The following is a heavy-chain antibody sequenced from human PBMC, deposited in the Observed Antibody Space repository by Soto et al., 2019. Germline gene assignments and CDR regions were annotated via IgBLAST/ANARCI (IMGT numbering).Heavy chain of an antibody. J-gene: IGHJ4*02. Sequence: GGSLRLSCAASGFTFSSYSMNWVRQAPGKGLEWVSSTSSSSSYIYYADSVKGRFTISRDNAKNSLYLQMNSLRAEDTAVYYCARDDLIEGPTLYWGQGTLVTVSS. CDR3: ARDDLIEGPTLY. V-gene: IGHV3-21*01. CDR2: TSSSSSYI. CDR1: GFTFSSYS.